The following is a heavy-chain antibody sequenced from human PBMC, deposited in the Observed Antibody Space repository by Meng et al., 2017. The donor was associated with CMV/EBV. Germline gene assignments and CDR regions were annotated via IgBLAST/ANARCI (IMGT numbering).Heavy chain of an antibody. CDR3: ARGPANYGSGSYSPYNWFDP. CDR2: MNPNSGNT. J-gene: IGHJ5*02. V-gene: IGHV1-8*01. CDR1: FTKYD. Sequence: FTKYDINWVRQATGQGLERMGWMNPNSGNTGYAQKFQGRVTMTRNTSISTAYMELSSLRSEDTAVYYCARGPANYGSGSYSPYNWFDPWGQGTLVTVSS. D-gene: IGHD3-10*01.